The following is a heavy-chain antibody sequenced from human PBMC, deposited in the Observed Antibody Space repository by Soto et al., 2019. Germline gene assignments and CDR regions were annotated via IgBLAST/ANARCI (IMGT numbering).Heavy chain of an antibody. V-gene: IGHV3-7*04. D-gene: IGHD2-21*01. J-gene: IGHJ3*02. CDR3: ARDRTDCRSNTCDDVFDI. CDR2: IKRDESQK. Sequence: EVQLVESGGGMVQPGGSLRLSCLASGFTFDDFWMTWVRQAPGRGLEWVANIKRDESQKYYLDSVKGRFTISRDNAKNSLYLPMNSLRAEGTAVYYCARDRTDCRSNTCDDVFDIWGQGTMVTVSS. CDR1: GFTFDDFW.